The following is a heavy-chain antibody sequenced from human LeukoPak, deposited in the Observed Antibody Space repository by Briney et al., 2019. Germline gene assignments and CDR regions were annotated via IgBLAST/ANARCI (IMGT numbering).Heavy chain of an antibody. Sequence: GASVKVSCKTSGYTFTSYGISWVRQAPGQGLEWMGWISTYNGNTNYAQNLQGRVTMTTDTSTSTAYMELRSLTSDGTAVYYCARTCRDGSCYYIYWGQGTLVTVSS. V-gene: IGHV1-18*01. CDR3: ARTCRDGSCYYIY. CDR1: GYTFTSYG. J-gene: IGHJ4*02. D-gene: IGHD3-22*01. CDR2: ISTYNGNT.